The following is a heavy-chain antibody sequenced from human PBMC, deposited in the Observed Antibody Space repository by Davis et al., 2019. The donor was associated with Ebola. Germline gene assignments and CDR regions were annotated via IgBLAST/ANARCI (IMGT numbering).Heavy chain of an antibody. Sequence: GESLKISCAASGFTFSSYGMHWVRQAPGKGLEWVAVISYDGSNKYYADSVKGRFTISRDNSKNTLYLQMNSLRAEDTAVYYCAKNNPPVEINYFDYWGQGTLVTVSS. CDR1: GFTFSSYG. CDR3: AKNNPPVEINYFDY. CDR2: ISYDGSNK. V-gene: IGHV3-30*18. D-gene: IGHD5-24*01. J-gene: IGHJ4*02.